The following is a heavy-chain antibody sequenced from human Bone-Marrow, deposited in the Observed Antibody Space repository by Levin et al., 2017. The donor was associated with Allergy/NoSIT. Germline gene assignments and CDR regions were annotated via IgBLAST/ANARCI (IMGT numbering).Heavy chain of an antibody. CDR3: ARAPSPGAN. Sequence: GGSLRLSCAASGFTVSNNYMSWVRQAPGKGLEGVSVIYSGGQTHYADSVRGRFTISRDSSNNTLYLQMNSLRAEDTAMYYCARAPSPGANWGQGTLVTVSS. J-gene: IGHJ4*02. CDR1: GFTVSNNY. CDR2: IYSGGQT. D-gene: IGHD2-8*02. V-gene: IGHV3-53*01.